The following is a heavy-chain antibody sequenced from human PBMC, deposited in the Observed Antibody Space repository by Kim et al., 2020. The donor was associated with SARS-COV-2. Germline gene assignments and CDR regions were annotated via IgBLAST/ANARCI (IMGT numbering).Heavy chain of an antibody. V-gene: IGHV4-34*01. CDR3: ARGRLCYSGGSCYQKMGINWFDP. J-gene: IGHJ5*02. Sequence: SETLSLTCAVYGGSFSGYYWSWIRQPPGKGLEWIGEINHSGSTNYNPSLKSRVTISVDTSKNQFSLKLSSVTAADTAVYYCARGRLCYSGGSCYQKMGINWFDPWGQGTLVTVSS. D-gene: IGHD2-15*01. CDR2: INHSGST. CDR1: GGSFSGYY.